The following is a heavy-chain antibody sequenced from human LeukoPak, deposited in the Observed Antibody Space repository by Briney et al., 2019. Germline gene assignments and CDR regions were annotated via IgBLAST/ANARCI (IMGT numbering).Heavy chain of an antibody. CDR2: IYYSGST. V-gene: IGHV4-59*01. Sequence: SETLSLTCTVSAGSFSSYYWSWIRQPPGKGLEWIGYIYYSGSTNYNPSLKSRVTISVDTSKNQFSPKLSSVTAADTAVYYCARVSGIAARRGLYYYYYYMDVWGKGTTVTVSS. CDR1: AGSFSSYY. CDR3: ARVSGIAARRGLYYYYYYMDV. J-gene: IGHJ6*03. D-gene: IGHD6-6*01.